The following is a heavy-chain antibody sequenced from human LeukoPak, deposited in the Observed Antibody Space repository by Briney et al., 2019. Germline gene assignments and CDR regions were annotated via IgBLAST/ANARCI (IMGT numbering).Heavy chain of an antibody. D-gene: IGHD3-16*01. V-gene: IGHV4-39*02. CDR1: GGSISSSRFY. Sequence: SGTLSLTCIVSGGSISSSRFYWGWIRQPPGKGLEWIGTIYSGGSTQYNPSLKSRVTISVDTSKNQFSLNLNSVTAADTAVYYCAREAEGGGFIDYWGQGTLVTVSS. J-gene: IGHJ4*02. CDR3: AREAEGGGFIDY. CDR2: IYSGGST.